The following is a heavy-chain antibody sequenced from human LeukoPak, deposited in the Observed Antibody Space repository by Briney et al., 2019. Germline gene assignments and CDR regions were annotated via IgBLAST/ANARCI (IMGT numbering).Heavy chain of an antibody. Sequence: QPGRSLRLSCAASGFTFDDYAMHWVRQAPGKGLEWVSGISWNSGSIGYADSVKGRFTISRANAKNSLYLQMNSLRAEDTAVYYCARDYADYVGYFFFDYWGQGTLVTVSS. CDR1: GFTFDDYA. CDR2: ISWNSGSI. J-gene: IGHJ4*02. D-gene: IGHD4-17*01. CDR3: ARDYADYVGYFFFDY. V-gene: IGHV3-9*01.